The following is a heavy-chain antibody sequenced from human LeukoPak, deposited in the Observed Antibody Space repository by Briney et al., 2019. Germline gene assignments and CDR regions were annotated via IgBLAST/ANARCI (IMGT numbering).Heavy chain of an antibody. J-gene: IGHJ4*02. CDR1: EFTFSSYN. D-gene: IGHD3-3*01. CDR2: ISSDGSNK. Sequence: GGSLRLSCAASEFTFSSYNMYWVRQAPGKGLGWVAVISSDGSNKYYADSVKGRFTISRDNSKNTLYLQMNSLRTEDTAVYYCAKVAYVFWSGYSTPYYFDYWGQGTLVTVSS. V-gene: IGHV3-30-3*01. CDR3: AKVAYVFWSGYSTPYYFDY.